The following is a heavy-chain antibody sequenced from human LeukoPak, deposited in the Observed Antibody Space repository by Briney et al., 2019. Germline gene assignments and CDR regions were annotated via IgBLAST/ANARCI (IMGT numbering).Heavy chain of an antibody. Sequence: GGSLRLSCAASGFTFGSYAMHWVRQAPGQGLEWVSYITDSGSSIHYADSVNGRFTISRDNAKNSLYLQMNSLRAEDSAVYYCARSIGLTGGGVDVWGRGTTVTVSS. CDR3: ARSIGLTGGGVDV. J-gene: IGHJ6*02. CDR2: ITDSGSSI. V-gene: IGHV3-48*03. D-gene: IGHD3-9*01. CDR1: GFTFGSYA.